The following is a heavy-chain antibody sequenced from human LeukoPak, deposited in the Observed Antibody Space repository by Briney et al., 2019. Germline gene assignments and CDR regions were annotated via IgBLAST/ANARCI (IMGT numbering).Heavy chain of an antibody. Sequence: PGRSLRLSCAASGFTFSSYAMHWVRQAPGKGLEWVAVISYDGSNKYYADSVKGRFTISRDNAKNSLYLQMNSLRAEDTAVYYCARDRGTASNDWGQGTLVTVSS. CDR3: ARDRGTASND. CDR1: GFTFSSYA. V-gene: IGHV3-30*04. J-gene: IGHJ4*02. D-gene: IGHD3-10*01. CDR2: ISYDGSNK.